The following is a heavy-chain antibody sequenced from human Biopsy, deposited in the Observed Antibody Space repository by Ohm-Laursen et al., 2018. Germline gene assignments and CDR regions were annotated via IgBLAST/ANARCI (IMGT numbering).Heavy chain of an antibody. Sequence: SLRLSCAASGFIFNYGMHWVRQAPGKGLEWVAHIDVSDYNTYYADSVRGRFTISRDNSKQMVHLEINSLTADDTAVYYCVKQWGGYNFDSWGQGTLVTVSS. D-gene: IGHD1-14*01. CDR1: GFIFNYG. CDR3: VKQWGGYNFDS. CDR2: IDVSDYNT. J-gene: IGHJ5*01. V-gene: IGHV3-23*01.